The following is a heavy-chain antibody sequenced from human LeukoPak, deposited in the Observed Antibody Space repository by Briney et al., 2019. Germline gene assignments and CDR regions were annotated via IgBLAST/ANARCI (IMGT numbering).Heavy chain of an antibody. CDR1: GFTFSSYS. V-gene: IGHV3-21*01. CDR3: ARDLIAAAGTDDY. D-gene: IGHD6-13*01. CDR2: ISSSSSYI. Sequence: GGSLRLSCAASGFTFSSYSMNWVRQAPGKGLEWVSSISSSSSYIYYADPVKGRFTISRDNAKNSLYLQMNSLRAEDTAAYYCARDLIAAAGTDDYWGQGTLVTVSS. J-gene: IGHJ4*02.